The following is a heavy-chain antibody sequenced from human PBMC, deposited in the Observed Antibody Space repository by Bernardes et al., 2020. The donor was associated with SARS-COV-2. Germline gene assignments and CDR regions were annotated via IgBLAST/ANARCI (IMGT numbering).Heavy chain of an antibody. D-gene: IGHD3-16*01. CDR3: ARDLFWWSAADY. J-gene: IGHJ4*02. CDR1: GFSLSSHA. V-gene: IGHV3-23*01. Sequence: GGSLRLSCAASGFSLSSHAMSWVRQAPGKGLEWVSGVGTDGSTHYTDSVRGRFSISRDTSKNILYLQMNSLRGEDTAVYFCARDLFWWSAADYWGQGTLVTVS. CDR2: VGTDGST.